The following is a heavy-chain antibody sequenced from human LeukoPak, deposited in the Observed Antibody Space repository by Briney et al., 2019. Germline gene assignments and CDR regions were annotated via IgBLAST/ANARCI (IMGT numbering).Heavy chain of an antibody. CDR2: IHSSGNT. Sequence: SETLSLTCTVSGGSISSGNYYWDWVRQPPGKGLEWIGSIHSSGNTCYSPSLRSRVTISKDTSRNQFSLKLSSVTAADTAVYYCARDLGNWDIDYWGQGILVTVSS. J-gene: IGHJ4*02. D-gene: IGHD7-27*01. V-gene: IGHV4-39*07. CDR3: ARDLGNWDIDY. CDR1: GGSISSGNYY.